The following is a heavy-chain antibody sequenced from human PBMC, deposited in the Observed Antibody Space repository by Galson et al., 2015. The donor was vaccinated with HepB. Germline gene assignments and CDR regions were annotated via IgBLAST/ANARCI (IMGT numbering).Heavy chain of an antibody. CDR3: ARTYYDILTGYYWRYAFDI. CDR1: GYTFTGYY. D-gene: IGHD3-9*01. J-gene: IGHJ3*02. V-gene: IGHV1-2*06. CDR2: INPNSGGT. Sequence: SVKVSCKASGYTFTGYYMHWVRQAPGQGLEWMGRINPNSGGTNYAQKFRGRVTMTRDTSISTAYMELSRLRSDDTAVYYCARTYYDILTGYYWRYAFDIWGQGTMVTVSS.